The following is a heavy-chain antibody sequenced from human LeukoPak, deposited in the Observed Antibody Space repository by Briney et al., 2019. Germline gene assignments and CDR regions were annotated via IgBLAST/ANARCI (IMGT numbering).Heavy chain of an antibody. V-gene: IGHV1-18*01. CDR3: ARDRSNSDF. CDR1: GYKFKTFG. D-gene: IGHD4-11*01. J-gene: IGHJ4*02. Sequence: ASVKVSCKTSGYKFKTFGISWVRQAPGQGLEWMGWIRADKGKTDYAQKFQDRVTLTIDTSTSTAYMELRSLTSDDAATYYCARDRSNSDFWGQGTLVTVS. CDR2: IRADKGKT.